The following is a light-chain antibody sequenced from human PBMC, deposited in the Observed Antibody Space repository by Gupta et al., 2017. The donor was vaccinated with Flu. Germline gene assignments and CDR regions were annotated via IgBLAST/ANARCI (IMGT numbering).Light chain of an antibody. J-gene: IGKJ3*01. CDR3: QQDNSDST. CDR2: KAS. Sequence: DIQMTQSPSTLSASVGDRVTITCRTSQSVSTWLAWYQQRAGQAPKLLIYKASSLESGVSSRFSGSGSGTEFTLTISSLQPDDFATYYCQQDNSDSTFGPGTKVEMK. CDR1: QSVSTW. V-gene: IGKV1-5*03.